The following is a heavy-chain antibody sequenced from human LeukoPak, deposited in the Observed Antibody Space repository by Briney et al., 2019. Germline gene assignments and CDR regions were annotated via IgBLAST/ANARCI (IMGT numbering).Heavy chain of an antibody. V-gene: IGHV3-48*03. J-gene: IGHJ4*02. CDR2: MSKDGRTI. Sequence: GRSLRLSCAASGFRFSTQAMAWVRQAPGKGLEWVSYMSKDGRTIYYADSVKGRFTISRDNTRNALFLQLNSLSADDTGFYYCARGSYTGFDLYFDSWGQGTLVTISS. CDR1: GFRFSTQA. CDR3: ARGSYTGFDLYFDS. D-gene: IGHD5-12*01.